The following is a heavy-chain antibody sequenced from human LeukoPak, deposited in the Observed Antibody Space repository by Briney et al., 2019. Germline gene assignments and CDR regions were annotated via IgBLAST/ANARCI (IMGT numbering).Heavy chain of an antibody. CDR1: GYTHTELS. CDR3: AVYPLRLGELSMSLSDAFDI. Sequence: ASVKVSCKVSGYTHTELSMHWVRQAPGKGLEWMGGFDPEDGETIYAQKFQGRVTMTEDTSTDTAYMELSSLRSEDTAVYYCAVYPLRLGELSMSLSDAFDIWGQGTMVTVSS. V-gene: IGHV1-24*01. D-gene: IGHD3-16*02. J-gene: IGHJ3*02. CDR2: FDPEDGET.